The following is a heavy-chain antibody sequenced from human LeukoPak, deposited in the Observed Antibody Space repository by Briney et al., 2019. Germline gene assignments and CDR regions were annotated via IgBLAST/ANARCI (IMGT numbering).Heavy chain of an antibody. Sequence: GGSLRLSCAASILIDRNNSVICLRQAPGKGLEWVSVIYSGGSTYYADSVKGRFTISRDHSKNTVYLQMNSLRAEDTAGYYCVKGNLTGSQGPFDPWGQGTLVTVSS. CDR3: VKGNLTGSQGPFDP. V-gene: IGHV3-66*01. J-gene: IGHJ5*02. CDR1: ILIDRNNS. D-gene: IGHD3-9*01. CDR2: IYSGGST.